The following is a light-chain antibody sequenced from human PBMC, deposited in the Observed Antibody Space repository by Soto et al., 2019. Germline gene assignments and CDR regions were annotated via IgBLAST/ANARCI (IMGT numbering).Light chain of an antibody. Sequence: DIVMTQSPLSLPVTPGEPASISCRSSPSLLHSNGYNYLDWYLQKPGQSPQLLIYLGSNRASGVPEMFSGSGSGTDFTLKISRVEAEDVGVYYCMQALQAPYTFGQGTKLEIK. J-gene: IGKJ2*01. V-gene: IGKV2-28*01. CDR3: MQALQAPYT. CDR2: LGS. CDR1: PSLLHSNGYNY.